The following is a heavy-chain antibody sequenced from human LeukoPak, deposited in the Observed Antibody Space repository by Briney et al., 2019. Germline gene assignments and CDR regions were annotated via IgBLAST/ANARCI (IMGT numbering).Heavy chain of an antibody. CDR3: ARIDCSGGSCYSFH. D-gene: IGHD2-15*01. J-gene: IGHJ4*02. V-gene: IGHV3-21*01. CDR1: GFTFRSYN. CDR2: ISSSRRYI. Sequence: PGGSLRLSCAAWGFTFRSYNMKWVRQARGRGLEGGSSISSSRRYIYYADSVEGRFTISRDNSKNSLYLQMTSLRAEDTAVYYCARIDCSGGSCYSFHWGQGTLVTVSS.